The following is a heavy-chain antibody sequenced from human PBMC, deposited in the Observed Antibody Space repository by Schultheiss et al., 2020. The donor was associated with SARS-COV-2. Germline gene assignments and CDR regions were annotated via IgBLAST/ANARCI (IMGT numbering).Heavy chain of an antibody. CDR3: ARDSPNYYGSGSYEPLDY. V-gene: IGHV1-18*01. Sequence: ASVKVSCKASGGTFSSYAISWVRQAPGQGLEWMGWISAYNGNTNYAQKLQGRVTMTTDTSTSTAYMELRSLRSDDTAVYYCARDSPNYYGSGSYEPLDYWGQGTLVTVSS. D-gene: IGHD3-10*01. CDR1: GGTFSSYA. J-gene: IGHJ4*02. CDR2: ISAYNGNT.